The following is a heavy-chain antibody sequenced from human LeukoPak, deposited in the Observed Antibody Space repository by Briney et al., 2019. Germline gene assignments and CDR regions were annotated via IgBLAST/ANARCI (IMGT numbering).Heavy chain of an antibody. CDR3: ARDKPAEAALDF. CDR1: GYTFTGYY. Sequence: ASVKVSCKASGYTFTGYYIHWVRQAPGQGLEWMGWINPNSGGTNYAQKFQGRVTMTRDRSINTAYMDLRSLTYDDTAVYYCARDKPAEAALDFSGQGTLVTLSS. J-gene: IGHJ4*02. CDR2: INPNSGGT. V-gene: IGHV1-2*02.